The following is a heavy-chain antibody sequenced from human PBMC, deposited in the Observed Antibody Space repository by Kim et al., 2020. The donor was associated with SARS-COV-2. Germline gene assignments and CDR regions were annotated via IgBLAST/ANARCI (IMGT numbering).Heavy chain of an antibody. V-gene: IGHV4-34*01. Sequence: NHNPAPKSRVTISVDKSKNQFSRKVGSVTAADTAVYYCARYAYYYYGMDVWGQGTTVTVSS. CDR3: ARYAYYYYGMDV. J-gene: IGHJ6*02.